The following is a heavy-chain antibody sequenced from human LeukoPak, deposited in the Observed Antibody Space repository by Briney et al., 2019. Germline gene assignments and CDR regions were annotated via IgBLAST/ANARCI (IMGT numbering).Heavy chain of an antibody. CDR3: ARHGERGYSYGHDY. Sequence: SETLSLTCTVSGGSISSRSNYWGWIRQPPGKGLEWIGSLYYSGSTYYNPSLKSRVTISVDTSKDQLSLKLSSVTAAGTAVYYCARHGERGYSYGHDYWGQGTLVTVSS. V-gene: IGHV4-39*01. CDR2: LYYSGST. CDR1: GGSISSRSNY. J-gene: IGHJ4*02. D-gene: IGHD5-18*01.